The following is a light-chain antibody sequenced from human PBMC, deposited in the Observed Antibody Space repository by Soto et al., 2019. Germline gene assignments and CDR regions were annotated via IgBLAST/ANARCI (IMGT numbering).Light chain of an antibody. CDR3: QRYDISPFP. CDR2: DAS. Sequence: EIVLTRSPGTLSLSPGERATLSCRASQSVSSTYLAWYQQKPGQAPRLLIYDASSRATGIPDRFSGSGSGTDFTLTISRLEPEDFAVYYCQRYDISPFPFGQGTKLEIK. CDR1: QSVSSTY. J-gene: IGKJ2*01. V-gene: IGKV3-20*01.